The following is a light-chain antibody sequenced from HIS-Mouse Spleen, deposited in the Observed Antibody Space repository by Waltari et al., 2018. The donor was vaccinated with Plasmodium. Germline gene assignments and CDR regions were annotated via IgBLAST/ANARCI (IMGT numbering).Light chain of an antibody. Sequence: SYELTQPPSVSVSPGQTASITCSGDKLGYKYACWYQQKTGQSPVLVIYQDSKRPSGIPSRFSGSNSGNTSTLTVSGTQAMDEADYYCQAWDSSTVVFGGGTKLTVL. CDR2: QDS. V-gene: IGLV3-1*01. CDR3: QAWDSSTVV. J-gene: IGLJ2*01. CDR1: KLGYKY.